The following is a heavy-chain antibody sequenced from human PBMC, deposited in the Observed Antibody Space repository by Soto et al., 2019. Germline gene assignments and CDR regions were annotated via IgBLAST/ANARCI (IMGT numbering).Heavy chain of an antibody. CDR1: GYSFTIYW. CDR3: AXTYYYDSSGYYWVHYFDY. Sequence: GDSLKISCKGPGYSFTIYWIGWVRQMPGKGLEWMGIIYPGDSDTRYSPSFQGQVTISADKSISTAYLQWSSLKASDTAMYYCAXTYYYDSSGYYWVHYFDYWGQGTLVTVS. CDR2: IYPGDSDT. V-gene: IGHV5-51*01. J-gene: IGHJ4*02. D-gene: IGHD3-22*01.